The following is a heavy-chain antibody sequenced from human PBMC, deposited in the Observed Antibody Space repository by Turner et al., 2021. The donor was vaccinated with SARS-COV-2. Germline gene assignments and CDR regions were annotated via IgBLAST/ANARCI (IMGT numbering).Heavy chain of an antibody. CDR1: GFNFSSYT. CDR2: IISSSSYI. D-gene: IGHD5-12*01. CDR3: ARDPGYSGYDYWQNTEFFDY. J-gene: IGHJ4*02. Sequence: EVQLVESGGGLVKPGGSLRLSCAASGFNFSSYTMNWVRQAPGKGLDWVSSIISSSSYIYYAESVKGRITISRDNAKKSLYLQMNSLRAEDTAVYYCARDPGYSGYDYWQNTEFFDYWGQGTLVTVSS. V-gene: IGHV3-21*01.